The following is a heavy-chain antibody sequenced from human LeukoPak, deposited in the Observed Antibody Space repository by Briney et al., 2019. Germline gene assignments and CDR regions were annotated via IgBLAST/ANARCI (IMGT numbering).Heavy chain of an antibody. V-gene: IGHV3-7*03. J-gene: IGHJ1*01. CDR3: ARGYCSGGSCYGEYFQH. CDR2: IKQDGSEK. D-gene: IGHD2-15*01. CDR1: GFTFSSYW. Sequence: GGSLRLSCAASGFTFSSYWMSWVRQAPGKGLEWVANIKQDGSEKYYVDSVKGRFTISRDNAKNSLYLQMTSLRAEDTAVYYCARGYCSGGSCYGEYFQHWGQGTLVTVSS.